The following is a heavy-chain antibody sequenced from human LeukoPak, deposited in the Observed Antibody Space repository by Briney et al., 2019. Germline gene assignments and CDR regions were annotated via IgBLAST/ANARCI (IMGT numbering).Heavy chain of an antibody. J-gene: IGHJ6*03. D-gene: IGHD2-2*01. CDR1: GYTFTDYY. CDR3: ARADCSSTSCWNYYYYYYVDV. Sequence: ASVKVSCKASGYTFTDYYMHWVRQAPGQGLEWMGWINPNSGGTNYAQKFQGRVTMTSDTSISTAYMELSRLRSDDTAVYYCARADCSSTSCWNYYYYYYVDVWGKGTTVTVSS. CDR2: INPNSGGT. V-gene: IGHV1-2*02.